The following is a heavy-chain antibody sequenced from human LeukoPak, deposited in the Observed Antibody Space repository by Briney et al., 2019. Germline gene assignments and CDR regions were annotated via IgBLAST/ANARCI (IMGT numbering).Heavy chain of an antibody. Sequence: GGSLRLSCAASGFTFSSYAMHWVRQAPGKGLEWVAVISYDGSNKYYADSVKGRFTISRDNSKNTLYLQINSLRAEDTAVYYCARDGYDLNTPMVSTIFDYWGQGTLVTVSS. V-gene: IGHV3-30-3*01. D-gene: IGHD5-18*01. CDR3: ARDGYDLNTPMVSTIFDY. J-gene: IGHJ4*02. CDR2: ISYDGSNK. CDR1: GFTFSSYA.